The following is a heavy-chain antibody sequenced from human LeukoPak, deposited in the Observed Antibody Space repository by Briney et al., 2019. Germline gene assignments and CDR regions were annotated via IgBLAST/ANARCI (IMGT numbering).Heavy chain of an antibody. V-gene: IGHV4-39*07. CDR1: GGSISLSYYY. D-gene: IGHD6-19*01. Sequence: SETLSLTCSVSGGSISLSYYYWGWIRQPPGTALEWIGSVYYSETTSYNPSLKSRVTISVDMSKNHFSLRLSSVTAADTAMYYCARGTLYSGWSYYFDYWGQGSQVTVSS. CDR2: VYYSETT. CDR3: ARGTLYSGWSYYFDY. J-gene: IGHJ4*02.